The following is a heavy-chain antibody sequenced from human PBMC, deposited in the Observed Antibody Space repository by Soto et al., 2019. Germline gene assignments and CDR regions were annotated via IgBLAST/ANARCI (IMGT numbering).Heavy chain of an antibody. CDR3: AKDRATRRRYYYYMDV. CDR2: ISWNSGSI. V-gene: IGHV3-9*01. CDR1: GFTFDDYA. Sequence: GGSLRLSCAASGFTFDDYAMHWVRQAPGKGLEWVSGISWNSGSIGYADSVKGRFTISRDNAKNSLYLQMNSLRAEDTALYYCAKDRATRRRYYYYMDVWGKGTTVTVSS. J-gene: IGHJ6*03. D-gene: IGHD5-12*01.